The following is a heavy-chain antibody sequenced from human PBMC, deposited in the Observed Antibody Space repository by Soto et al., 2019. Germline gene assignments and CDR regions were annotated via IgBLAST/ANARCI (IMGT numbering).Heavy chain of an antibody. Sequence: SVKVSCKASGDTFSSYAISWVRQAPGQGLEWMGGIIPPFTSANYAQKFQGRVTITADKSTTTAYMELSSLRSEDTAVYYCAAPGSIAARFAWYFDLWGRGTLVTVSS. D-gene: IGHD6-6*01. V-gene: IGHV1-69*06. CDR3: AAPGSIAARFAWYFDL. CDR1: GDTFSSYA. CDR2: IIPPFTSA. J-gene: IGHJ2*01.